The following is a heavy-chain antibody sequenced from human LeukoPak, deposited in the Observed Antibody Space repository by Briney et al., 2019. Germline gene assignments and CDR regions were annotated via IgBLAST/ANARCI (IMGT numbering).Heavy chain of an antibody. CDR1: GFTFSSYA. CDR2: VSGDGGST. Sequence: GGSLRLSCAASGFTFSSYAMSWVRQAPGKGLGWVSAVSGDGGSTTYAASVKGRFTISRDNSKNTLFLQMNSLRADDTALYYCARAPGAWPSHFDYWGQGPLVTVSS. CDR3: ARAPGAWPSHFDY. J-gene: IGHJ4*02. V-gene: IGHV3-23*01.